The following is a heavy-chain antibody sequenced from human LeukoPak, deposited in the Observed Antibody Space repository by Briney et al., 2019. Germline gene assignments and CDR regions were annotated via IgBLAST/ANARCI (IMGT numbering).Heavy chain of an antibody. D-gene: IGHD2-15*01. V-gene: IGHV3-21*01. J-gene: IGHJ6*04. CDR3: ARDREMVAATSYYYYYYGMDV. Sequence: GGSLLLSCAASGFTFSSYSMNWVRQAPGKGLEWVSSISSSSSYIYYADSVKGRFTISRDNAKNSLYLQMNSLRAEDTAVYYCARDREMVAATSYYYYYYGMDVWGKGTTVTVSS. CDR2: ISSSSSYI. CDR1: GFTFSSYS.